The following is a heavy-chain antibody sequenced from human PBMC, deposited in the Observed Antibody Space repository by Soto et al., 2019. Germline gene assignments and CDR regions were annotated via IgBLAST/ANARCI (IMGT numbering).Heavy chain of an antibody. CDR1: GYSFTSYG. CDR3: ARDNAWAESDV. V-gene: IGHV1-18*01. J-gene: IGHJ6*04. Sequence: QVQLVQSGAEVKKPGASVKVSCKASGYSFTSYGISWVRQAPGQGLEWMGWISAYNGNTNYAQKLQGRVTMTTDTSTSTAYRELRSLRSDDTAVDSSARDNAWAESDVWGKGTTVTVSS. D-gene: IGHD1-26*01. CDR2: ISAYNGNT.